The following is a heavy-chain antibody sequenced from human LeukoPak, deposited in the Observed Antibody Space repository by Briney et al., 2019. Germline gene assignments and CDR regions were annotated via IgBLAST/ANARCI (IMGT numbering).Heavy chain of an antibody. J-gene: IGHJ4*02. V-gene: IGHV3-30*02. CDR3: GKGSGWELLVFDY. Sequence: GGSLRLSCAASGFTFRSFGMHWVRQAPSKGLEGLAVVRDDGNKTSYADSVRGRFTTSRANSKTTTFLQMNTLRPDETAIYYCGKGSGWELLVFDYWGERTLGTASS. CDR2: VRDDGNKT. D-gene: IGHD1-26*01. CDR1: GFTFRSFG.